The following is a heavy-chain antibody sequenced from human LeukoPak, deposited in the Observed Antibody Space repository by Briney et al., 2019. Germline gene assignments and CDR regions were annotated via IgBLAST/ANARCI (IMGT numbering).Heavy chain of an antibody. V-gene: IGHV3-66*01. CDR2: IYSGGST. CDR3: ARSYSNHLFGMDV. D-gene: IGHD4-11*01. CDR1: GFTFSSYA. J-gene: IGHJ6*02. Sequence: GGSLRLSCAASGFTFSSYAMSWVRQAPGKGLQWVSVIYSGGSTYYADSVKGRVAISRDNSKNTVFLQMNSVRAEDTAVYYCARSYSNHLFGMDVWGQGTTVTVSS.